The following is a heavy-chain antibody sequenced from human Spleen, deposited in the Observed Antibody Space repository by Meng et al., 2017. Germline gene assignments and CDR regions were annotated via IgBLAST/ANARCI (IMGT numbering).Heavy chain of an antibody. CDR2: IYPGDSDT. J-gene: IGHJ6*02. D-gene: IGHD2-2*01. CDR1: GYRFTSYW. CDR3: ARRGGYCSSTSCYDRPYYYYGMDV. Sequence: GESLKISCKGSGYRFTSYWIGWVRQMPGKGLEWMGIIYPGDSDTRYSPSFQGQVTISADKSISTAYLQWSSLKASDTAMYYCARRGGYCSSTSCYDRPYYYYGMDVWGQGTTVTVSS. V-gene: IGHV5-51*01.